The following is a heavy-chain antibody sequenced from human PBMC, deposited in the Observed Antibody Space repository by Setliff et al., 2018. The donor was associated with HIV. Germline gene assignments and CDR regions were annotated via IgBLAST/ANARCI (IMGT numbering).Heavy chain of an antibody. V-gene: IGHV4-4*08. D-gene: IGHD1-7*01. CDR3: ARGDGTKYYYYYYMDV. J-gene: IGHJ6*03. CDR2: IYTSGST. CDR1: GGSISSYY. Sequence: SETLSLTCPVSGGSISSYYWSWIRQPPGKGLEWIGYIYTSGSTNYNPSLKSRVTISVDTSKNQFSLKLSSVTAADTAVYYCARGDGTKYYYYYYMDVWGKGTTVTVSS.